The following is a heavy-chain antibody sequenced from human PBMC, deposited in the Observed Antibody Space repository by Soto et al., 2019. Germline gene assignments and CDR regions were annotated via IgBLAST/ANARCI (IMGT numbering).Heavy chain of an antibody. CDR2: IYYSGST. CDR3: ASQGGIAVAGFDY. Sequence: SETLSLTCTVSGGSISSSSYYWGWIRQPPGKGLEWIGSIYYSGSTYYNPSLKSRVTISVDTSKNQFSLKLSSVTAADTAVYYCASQGGIAVAGFDYWGQGTLVTVSS. J-gene: IGHJ4*02. D-gene: IGHD6-19*01. V-gene: IGHV4-39*01. CDR1: GGSISSSSYY.